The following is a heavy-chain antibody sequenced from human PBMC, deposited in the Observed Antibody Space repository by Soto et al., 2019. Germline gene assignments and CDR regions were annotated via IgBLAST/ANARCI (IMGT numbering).Heavy chain of an antibody. CDR2: IYYSGST. D-gene: IGHD3-10*01. V-gene: IGHV4-59*01. CDR1: GGSISSYY. Sequence: ETLSLTCTVSGGSISSYYWSWIRQPPGKGLEWIGYIYYSGSTNYNPSLKSRVTISVDTSKNQFSLKLSSVTAADTAVYYCARDQTYYYGSGSHYWYFDLWGRGTLVTVSS. CDR3: ARDQTYYYGSGSHYWYFDL. J-gene: IGHJ2*01.